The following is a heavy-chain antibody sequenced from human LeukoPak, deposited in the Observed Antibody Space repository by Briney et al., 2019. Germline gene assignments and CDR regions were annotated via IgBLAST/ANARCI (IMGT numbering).Heavy chain of an antibody. CDR2: IYPADSDT. J-gene: IGHJ3*01. D-gene: IGHD4-17*01. CDR1: GYTFTNYW. Sequence: GESLKISCKGSGYTFTNYWIGWVRQMPGKGLEWMGIIYPADSDTRYSPSFQGQVTISADKSISTAYLQWSSLKASDTAMYYCARVTIFGGDYRNRPFDVWGQGTMVTVSS. V-gene: IGHV5-51*01. CDR3: ARVTIFGGDYRNRPFDV.